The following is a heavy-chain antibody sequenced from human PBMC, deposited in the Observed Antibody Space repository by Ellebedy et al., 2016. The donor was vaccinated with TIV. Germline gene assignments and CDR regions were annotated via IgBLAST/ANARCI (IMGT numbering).Heavy chain of an antibody. CDR3: TKWEMRLNYFTD. J-gene: IGHJ4*02. D-gene: IGHD1-26*01. CDR2: INEHGRDT. V-gene: IGHV3-23*01. Sequence: GESLKISCAASGFAFSSYPMNWVRQAPGKGLEWVSGINEHGRDTFHADSVKGRFTLSRDNDRNTVQLQLNGLSAEDPAVYYCTKWEMRLNYFTDWGRGALVTVSS. CDR1: GFAFSSYP.